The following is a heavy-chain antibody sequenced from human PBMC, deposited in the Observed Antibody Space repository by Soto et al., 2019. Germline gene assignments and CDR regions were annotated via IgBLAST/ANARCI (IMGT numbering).Heavy chain of an antibody. CDR1: GFTFKTYW. CDR2: IKTDGSSP. D-gene: IGHD3-10*01. Sequence: EVQLVESGGGLVQPGGSLRLSCAASGFTFKTYWMHWVRQAPGKGLVWVSRIKTDGSSPNYADSVKGRFTISSDSATNTLYLQMSSLRAEDSAVYYCARDLIAGSGSCDTWGRGTLVTVSS. V-gene: IGHV3-74*01. CDR3: ARDLIAGSGSCDT. J-gene: IGHJ5*02.